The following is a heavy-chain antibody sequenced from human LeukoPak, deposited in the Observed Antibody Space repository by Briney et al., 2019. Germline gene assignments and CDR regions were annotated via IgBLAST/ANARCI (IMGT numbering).Heavy chain of an antibody. Sequence: SETLSLTCAVSGYSISSGYYWGWIRQPPGKGREWIGAIYYSGSTYYNPSLQRRVTISVDTSKNQFSLKLSSVTAADTAVYYCARQLLVGATKGEYYFDYWGQGTLVTVSS. CDR2: IYYSGST. J-gene: IGHJ4*02. CDR3: ARQLLVGATKGEYYFDY. CDR1: GYSISSGYY. D-gene: IGHD1-26*01. V-gene: IGHV4-38-2*01.